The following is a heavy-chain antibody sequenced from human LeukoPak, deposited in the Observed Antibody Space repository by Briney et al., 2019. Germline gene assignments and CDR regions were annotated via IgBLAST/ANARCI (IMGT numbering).Heavy chain of an antibody. CDR3: ASSQSGAAAGSFDP. D-gene: IGHD6-13*01. J-gene: IGHJ5*02. V-gene: IGHV1-18*01. CDR2: ISAYNGNT. Sequence: ASVEVSCKASGYTFTSYGISWVRQAPGQGLEWMGWISAYNGNTNYAQKLQGRVTMTTDTSTSTAYMELRSLRSDDTAVYYCASSQSGAAAGSFDPWGQGTLVTVSS. CDR1: GYTFTSYG.